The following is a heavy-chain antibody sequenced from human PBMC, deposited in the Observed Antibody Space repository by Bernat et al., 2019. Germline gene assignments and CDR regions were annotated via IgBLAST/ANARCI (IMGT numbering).Heavy chain of an antibody. D-gene: IGHD1-26*01. CDR2: ISGSGGST. CDR3: AKSGWERRPNWFDP. Sequence: EVQLLESGGGLVQPGGSLRLSCAVSGFTFSSYAMSWVRQAPGKGLEWVSAISGSGGSTYYVDSVRGRFTTSRDNSKNTLYLQMNSLRAEDTAVYYCAKSGWERRPNWFDPWGQGTLVTVSS. V-gene: IGHV3-23*01. CDR1: GFTFSSYA. J-gene: IGHJ5*02.